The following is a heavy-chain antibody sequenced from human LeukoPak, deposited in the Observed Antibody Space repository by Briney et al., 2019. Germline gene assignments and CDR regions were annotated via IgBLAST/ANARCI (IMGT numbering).Heavy chain of an antibody. D-gene: IGHD5-18*01. CDR2: ISSSSSYI. V-gene: IGHV3-21*01. Sequence: GGSLRLSCAASGFTFSSYSMNWVRQAPGKGLEWVSSISSSSSYIYYADSVKGRFTISRDNAKNALYLQMNSLRDEDTAVYYCASLHVHTAMEGYWGQGTLVTVSS. CDR3: ASLHVHTAMEGY. CDR1: GFTFSSYS. J-gene: IGHJ4*02.